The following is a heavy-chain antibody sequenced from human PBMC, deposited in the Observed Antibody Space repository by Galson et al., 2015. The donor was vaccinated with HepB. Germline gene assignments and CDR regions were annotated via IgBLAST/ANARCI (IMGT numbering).Heavy chain of an antibody. D-gene: IGHD3-3*01. CDR1: GFTFSSYA. Sequence: SLRLSCAASGFTFSSYAMHWVRQAPGKGLEWVAVISYDGSNKYYADSVKGRFTISRDNSKNTLYLQMNSLRAEDTAVYYCARNPPSHYYDFWSGEFDYWGQGTLVTAS. CDR3: ARNPPSHYYDFWSGEFDY. CDR2: ISYDGSNK. J-gene: IGHJ4*02. V-gene: IGHV3-30*04.